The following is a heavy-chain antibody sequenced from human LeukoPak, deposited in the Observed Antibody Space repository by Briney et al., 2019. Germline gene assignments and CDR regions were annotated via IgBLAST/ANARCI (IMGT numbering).Heavy chain of an antibody. CDR1: GDSVSSNSAA. CDR3: ARDPLSLGYYYYGMDV. CDR2: TYYRSKWYN. J-gene: IGHJ6*02. V-gene: IGHV6-1*01. D-gene: IGHD6-13*01. Sequence: SQTLSLTCAISGDSVSSNSAAWNWIRQSPSRGLEWQGRTYYRSKWYNDYAVSVKSRITINPDTSKNQFSLQLNSVTPEDTAVYYCARDPLSLGYYYYGMDVWGQGTTVTASS.